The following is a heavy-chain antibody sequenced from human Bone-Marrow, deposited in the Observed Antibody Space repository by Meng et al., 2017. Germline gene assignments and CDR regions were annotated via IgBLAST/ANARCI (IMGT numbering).Heavy chain of an antibody. D-gene: IGHD3-22*01. V-gene: IGHV3-30*01. Sequence: GGSLRLSCAASGFTFSSYAMHWVRQAPGKGLEWVAVISYDGSNKYYADSVKGRFTISRDNSKNTLYLQMNSLRAEDTAVYYCAREYYYDSSGYYYVGYYYYGMDVWGQGTTVTVSS. CDR1: GFTFSSYA. CDR3: AREYYYDSSGYYYVGYYYYGMDV. CDR2: ISYDGSNK. J-gene: IGHJ6*02.